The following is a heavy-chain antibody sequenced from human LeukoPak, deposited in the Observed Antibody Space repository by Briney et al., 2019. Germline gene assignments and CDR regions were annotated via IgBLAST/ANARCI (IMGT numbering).Heavy chain of an antibody. CDR1: GGSISSSSHY. D-gene: IGHD4-11*01. J-gene: IGHJ4*02. V-gene: IGHV4-39*07. Sequence: SETLSLTCTVSGGSISSSSHYWGWIRQPPGKGLEWIASIYYSGSTYYNPSLKSRVTISVDTSKNQFSLKMSSVTAADTAVYYCARDVTTASFDYWGQGTLVTVSS. CDR3: ARDVTTASFDY. CDR2: IYYSGST.